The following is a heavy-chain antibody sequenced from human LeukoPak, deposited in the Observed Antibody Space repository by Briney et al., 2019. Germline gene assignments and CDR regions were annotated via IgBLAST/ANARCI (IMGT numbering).Heavy chain of an antibody. CDR2: IWYDGSNK. Sequence: GGSPRLSCAASGFTFSSYGMHWVRQAPGKGLEWVAVIWYDGSNKYYADSVKGRFTISRDNSKNTLYLQMNSLRAEDTAVYYCARDSGPFRVSSSWKDWFDPWGQGTLVTVSS. CDR3: ARDSGPFRVSSSWKDWFDP. J-gene: IGHJ5*02. CDR1: GFTFSSYG. D-gene: IGHD6-13*01. V-gene: IGHV3-33*08.